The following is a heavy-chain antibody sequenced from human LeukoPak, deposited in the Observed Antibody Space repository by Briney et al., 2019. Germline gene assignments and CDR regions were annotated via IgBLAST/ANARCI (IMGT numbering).Heavy chain of an antibody. Sequence: PGGSLRLSCAASGFTFSSYSMNWVRQAPGKGLEWVSSISSSSSYIYYADSVKGRFTISRDNAKNSLYLQMNSLRAEDTAVYYCARDEGGSYYGSPSYWGQGTLVTVSS. J-gene: IGHJ4*02. V-gene: IGHV3-21*01. CDR3: ARDEGGSYYGSPSY. CDR2: ISSSSSYI. CDR1: GFTFSSYS. D-gene: IGHD1-26*01.